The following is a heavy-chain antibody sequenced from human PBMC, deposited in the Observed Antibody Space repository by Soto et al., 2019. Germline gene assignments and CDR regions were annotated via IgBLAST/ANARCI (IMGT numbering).Heavy chain of an antibody. J-gene: IGHJ4*02. CDR1: GYSFTSYW. CDR3: ARQRYYYDSSGYHYYFDY. V-gene: IGHV5-51*01. Sequence: GESLKISCKGSGYSFTSYWIGWVRQMPGKGLEWMGIIYPGDSDTRYSPSFQGQVTISADKSISTAYLQWSSLKASDTAMYYCARQRYYYDSSGYHYYFDYWGQGTLVTSPQ. D-gene: IGHD3-22*01. CDR2: IYPGDSDT.